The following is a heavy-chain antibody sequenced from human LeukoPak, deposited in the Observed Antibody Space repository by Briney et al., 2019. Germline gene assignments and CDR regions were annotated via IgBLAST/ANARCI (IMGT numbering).Heavy chain of an antibody. CDR2: IYSDGNT. Sequence: GGSLRLSCAVSGFIVTTNYMAWVRQAPGRGLEWVSVIYSDGNTYYAGSVKGRFTISRDNSKNTVYLQMNSLRVDDTAVYYCAIHTWDYWGQRTLVTVSS. J-gene: IGHJ4*02. CDR3: AIHTWDY. V-gene: IGHV3-66*04. CDR1: GFIVTTNY.